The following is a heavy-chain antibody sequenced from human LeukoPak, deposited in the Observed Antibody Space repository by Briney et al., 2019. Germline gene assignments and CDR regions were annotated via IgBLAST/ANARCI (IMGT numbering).Heavy chain of an antibody. Sequence: ASVKVSCKASGYTFTSHAMHWVRQAPGQRLEWMGWINPGNGKTKFSQKFQGRVTMTRNTSISTAYMELSSLRSEDTAVYYCAKTIIAVGGMDVWGQGTTVTVSS. CDR2: INPGNGKT. J-gene: IGHJ6*02. V-gene: IGHV1-3*01. CDR3: AKTIIAVGGMDV. D-gene: IGHD6-19*01. CDR1: GYTFTSHA.